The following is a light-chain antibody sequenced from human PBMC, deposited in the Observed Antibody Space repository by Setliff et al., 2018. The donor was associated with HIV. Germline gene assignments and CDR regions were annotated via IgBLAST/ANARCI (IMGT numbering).Light chain of an antibody. J-gene: IGLJ1*01. CDR3: QSYDSSLSGSGV. Sequence: QSVLTQPASVSGSPGQSITISCTDVATNIHVSWYQQHPGKAPKLIIYDVNNRPSGISTRFSGSKSGTTASLTISGLQGEDEADYYCQSYDSSLSGSGVFGTGTKVTVL. CDR2: DVN. CDR1: VATNIH. V-gene: IGLV2-14*03.